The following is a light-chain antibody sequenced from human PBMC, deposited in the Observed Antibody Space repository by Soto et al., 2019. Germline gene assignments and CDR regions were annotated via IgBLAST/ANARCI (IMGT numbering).Light chain of an antibody. CDR3: QQYDNLLVFT. V-gene: IGKV1-33*01. CDR2: DAS. J-gene: IGKJ3*01. CDR1: QDISNY. Sequence: DIQMTQSPSSLSASVGDRVTITCQTSQDISNYLNWYQQKPGKAPKLLIYDASNLETGVPSRFSGSGSGTDFTFTISSLQPEDIATYYCQQYDNLLVFTFGPGTRVDTK.